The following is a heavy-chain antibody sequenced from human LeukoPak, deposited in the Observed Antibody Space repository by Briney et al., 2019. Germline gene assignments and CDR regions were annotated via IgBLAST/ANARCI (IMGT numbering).Heavy chain of an antibody. CDR1: GFTFSSYA. CDR2: ISGSGGTT. V-gene: IGHV3-23*01. Sequence: PGGSLRLSCAASGFTFSSYAMSWVRQAPGKGLEWVSAISGSGGTTYYPDSVKGRFTISRDNSKNTLYLQVNSLRAEDTAVYYCAKGCSSSSCHKGWFDPWGQGTLVTVSS. CDR3: AKGCSSSSCHKGWFDP. D-gene: IGHD2-2*02. J-gene: IGHJ5*02.